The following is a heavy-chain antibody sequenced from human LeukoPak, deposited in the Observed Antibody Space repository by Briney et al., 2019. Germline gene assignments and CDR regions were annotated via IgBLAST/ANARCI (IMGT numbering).Heavy chain of an antibody. CDR3: AENYGSGRAAGYGMDV. Sequence: GGSLRLSCAASGFTFSSYAMSWVRQAPGKGLEWVSAISGSGGSTYYADSVKGRFTISRDNSKNTLYLQMNSLRAEDTAVYYCAENYGSGRAAGYGMDVWGQGTTVTVSS. J-gene: IGHJ6*02. D-gene: IGHD3-10*01. V-gene: IGHV3-23*01. CDR2: ISGSGGST. CDR1: GFTFSSYA.